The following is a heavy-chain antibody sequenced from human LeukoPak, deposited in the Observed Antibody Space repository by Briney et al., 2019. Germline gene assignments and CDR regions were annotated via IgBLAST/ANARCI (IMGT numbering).Heavy chain of an antibody. V-gene: IGHV4-34*01. CDR1: GGSFSGYY. CDR3: ARANYGSGNDAFDI. D-gene: IGHD3-10*01. J-gene: IGHJ3*02. Sequence: PSETLSLTCAVYGGSFSGYYWSWIRQPPGKGLEWIGEINHSGSTNYNPPLKSRVTISVDTSKNQFSLKLSSVTAADTAVYYCARANYGSGNDAFDIWGQGTMVTVSS. CDR2: INHSGST.